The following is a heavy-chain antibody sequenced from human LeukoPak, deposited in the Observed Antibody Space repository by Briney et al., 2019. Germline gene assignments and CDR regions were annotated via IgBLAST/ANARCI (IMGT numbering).Heavy chain of an antibody. V-gene: IGHV3-23*01. CDR3: AKNGLWFGELLGDY. CDR2: ISSSADST. CDR1: GLSFSSYA. D-gene: IGHD3-10*01. J-gene: IGHJ4*02. Sequence: GSLRLSCAASGLSFSSYAMSWVRQAPGKGLEWVSVISSSADSTYYADSVKGRFTISRDNSKNMLYLQMHSLRAEDTAVYYCAKNGLWFGELLGDYWGQGTLVTVSS.